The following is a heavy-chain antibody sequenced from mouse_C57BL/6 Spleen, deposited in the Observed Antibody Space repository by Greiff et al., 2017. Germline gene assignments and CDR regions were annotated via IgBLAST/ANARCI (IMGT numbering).Heavy chain of an antibody. CDR1: GFTFSDYG. CDR3: ARGVVAHWYFDV. D-gene: IGHD1-1*01. J-gene: IGHJ1*03. CDR2: IRSGSSTI. V-gene: IGHV5-17*01. Sequence: EVKLVESGGGLVKPGGSLKLSCAASGFTFSDYGMHWVRQAPEKGLEWVAYIRSGSSTIYYADTVKGRFTISRDNAKNTLFLQMTSLRSEDTAMYYCARGVVAHWYFDVWGTGTTVTVSS.